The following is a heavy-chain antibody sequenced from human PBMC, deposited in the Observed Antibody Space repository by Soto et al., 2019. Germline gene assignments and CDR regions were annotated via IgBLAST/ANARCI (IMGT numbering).Heavy chain of an antibody. Sequence: QLQLQESGSGLVKPSQTLSLTCAVSGGSISSGGYSWSWIRQPPGKGLEWIGYIYHSGSTYYNPSLKSRVTKTVERAQDPFPLKPGSVAAGGTAVYFCARGQVVAAQHWGQGTLVTVSS. V-gene: IGHV4-30-2*01. CDR3: ARGQVVAAQH. J-gene: IGHJ4*02. CDR2: IYHSGST. CDR1: GGSISSGGYS. D-gene: IGHD2-15*01.